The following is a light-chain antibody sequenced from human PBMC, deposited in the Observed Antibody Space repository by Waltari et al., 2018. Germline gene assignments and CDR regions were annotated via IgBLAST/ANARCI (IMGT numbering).Light chain of an antibody. Sequence: SYELTQPPSVSVSPGQTARTTCSGDALPNPSAHSYQQKPSQVPVLVIYKDRERPSGIPERFSGSSSGTTVTLTISGVQAEDEADYYCQSGDSSGVGVFGGGTKLTVL. CDR2: KDR. J-gene: IGLJ3*02. CDR3: QSGDSSGVGV. CDR1: ALPNPS. V-gene: IGLV3-25*03.